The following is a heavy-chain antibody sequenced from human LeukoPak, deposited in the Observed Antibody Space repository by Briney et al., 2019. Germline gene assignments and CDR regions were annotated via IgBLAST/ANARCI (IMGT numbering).Heavy chain of an antibody. J-gene: IGHJ2*01. CDR1: GGSISSYY. CDR3: ASVNDYGDYNWYFDL. V-gene: IGHV4-59*08. Sequence: KPSETLSLTCTVSGGSISSYYWSWIRQPPGKGLEWIGYIYYSGSTNYNPSLKSRVTISVDTSKNQFSLKLSSVTAADTAVYYCASVNDYGDYNWYFDLWGRGTLVTVSS. CDR2: IYYSGST. D-gene: IGHD4-17*01.